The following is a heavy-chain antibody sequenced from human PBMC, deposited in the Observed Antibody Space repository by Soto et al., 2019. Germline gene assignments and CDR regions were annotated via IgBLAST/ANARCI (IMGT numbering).Heavy chain of an antibody. CDR3: AREFIEVAVFES. CDR1: GDNFGSYS. Sequence: QVQLVQSGAEVKKPGSSVKLSCKASGDNFGSYSLSGMRQAPGQGLEWMGRITPILGEANSAQKFQDRVTITADRFTNIAYMEMSSLRSEDTAVYYCAREFIEVAVFESWGQGTLVTVSS. J-gene: IGHJ4*02. D-gene: IGHD6-19*01. V-gene: IGHV1-69*08. CDR2: ITPILGEA.